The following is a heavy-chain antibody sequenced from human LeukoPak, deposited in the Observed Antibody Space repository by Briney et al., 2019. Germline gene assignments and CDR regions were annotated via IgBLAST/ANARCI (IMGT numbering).Heavy chain of an antibody. CDR2: INPNSGGT. D-gene: IGHD4-17*01. V-gene: IGHV1-2*02. J-gene: IGHJ4*02. CDR3: GRLPYGDYESLDY. CDR1: GYTFTGYY. Sequence: ASVKVSCKASGYTFTGYYMHWVRQAPGQGLEWMGWINPNSGGTNYAEKFEGRVAMTRDTSISTAYMELSRLRSDDPAVSYCGRLPYGDYESLDYWGQGPLVTVSS.